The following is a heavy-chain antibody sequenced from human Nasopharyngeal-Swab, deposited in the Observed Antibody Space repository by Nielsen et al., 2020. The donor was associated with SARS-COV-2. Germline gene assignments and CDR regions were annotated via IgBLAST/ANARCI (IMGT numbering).Heavy chain of an antibody. V-gene: IGHV4-34*01. D-gene: IGHD2-2*01. CDR3: ARGRCSSTSCRGCSGGSCYYGMDV. CDR1: GGSFSGYY. CDR2: INHSGST. Sequence: GSLRLSCAVYGGSFSGYYWSWIRQPPGKGLEWIGEINHSGSTNYNPSLKSRVTISVDTSKNQFSLKLSSVTAADTAVYCCARGRCSSTSCRGCSGGSCYYGMDVWGQGTTVTVSS. J-gene: IGHJ6*02.